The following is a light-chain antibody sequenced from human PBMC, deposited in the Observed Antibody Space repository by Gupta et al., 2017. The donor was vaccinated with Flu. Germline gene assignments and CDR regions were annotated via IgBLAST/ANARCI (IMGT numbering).Light chain of an antibody. J-gene: IGLJ1*01. CDR3: SSHAGRVTWV. Sequence: QPAPTHARSVSGSPGQSVTISCTGSSNDVGGSNLVSWYQQRPGKAPKLILYDVTGGPTGVPDLFSCSKSCDTASLTITGHQADDEADYYCSSHAGRVTWVFGTGTTVTVL. V-gene: IGLV2-11*01. CDR2: DVT. CDR1: SNDVGGSNL.